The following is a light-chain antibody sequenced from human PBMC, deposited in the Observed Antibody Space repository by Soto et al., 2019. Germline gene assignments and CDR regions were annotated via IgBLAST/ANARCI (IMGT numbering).Light chain of an antibody. CDR3: QSYDSSLSGSV. J-gene: IGLJ3*02. Sequence: QSVLTQPPSVSGAPGQRVPISCTGSSSNIGTTFDVKWYQQLPGAAPKLLIYGNSNRPSGVPDRFSGSKSGTSASLAITGLQAEDEADYYCQSYDSSLSGSVFGGGTKVTVL. CDR2: GNS. V-gene: IGLV1-40*01. CDR1: SSNIGTTFD.